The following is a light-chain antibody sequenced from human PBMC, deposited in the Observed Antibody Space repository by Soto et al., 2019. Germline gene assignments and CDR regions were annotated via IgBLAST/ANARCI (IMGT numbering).Light chain of an antibody. CDR3: QKYNSAPRT. CDR1: QGISNY. V-gene: IGKV1-27*01. Sequence: DTQMTQSPSSLSASVGDRVTITCRASQGISNYLAWYQQKPGKVPKLLIYGASTLQSGVPSRFSGSGSGTDFTLTISSLQPDDVATYYCQKYNSAPRTFGQGTKLEIK. CDR2: GAS. J-gene: IGKJ2*01.